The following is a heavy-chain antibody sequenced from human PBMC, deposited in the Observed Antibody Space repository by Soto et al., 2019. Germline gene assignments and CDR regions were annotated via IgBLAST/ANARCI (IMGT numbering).Heavy chain of an antibody. Sequence: GGSLRLSCAASGFTFSSYGMHWVRQAPGKGLEWVAVIWYDGSNKYYADSVKGRFTISRDNSKNTLYLQMNSLRAEDTAVYYCARDYASGAASPWFDPWGQGTLVTVSS. J-gene: IGHJ5*02. CDR3: ARDYASGAASPWFDP. CDR2: IWYDGSNK. D-gene: IGHD2-15*01. V-gene: IGHV3-33*01. CDR1: GFTFSSYG.